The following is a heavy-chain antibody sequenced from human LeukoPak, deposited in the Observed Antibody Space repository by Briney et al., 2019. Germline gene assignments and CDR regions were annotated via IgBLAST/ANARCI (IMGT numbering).Heavy chain of an antibody. J-gene: IGHJ5*02. V-gene: IGHV1-8*01. CDR1: GYTFTSYD. CDR2: MNPNSGNT. Sequence: GSVKVSCKASGYTFTSYDINWVRQATGQGLEWMGWMNPNSGNTGYAQKFQGRVTMTRNTSISTAYMELSSLRSEDTAVYYCARRRRKGSGWHYNWFDPWGQGTLVTVSS. D-gene: IGHD6-19*01. CDR3: ARRRRKGSGWHYNWFDP.